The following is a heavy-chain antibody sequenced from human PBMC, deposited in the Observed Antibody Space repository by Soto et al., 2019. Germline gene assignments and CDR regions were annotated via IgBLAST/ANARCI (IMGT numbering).Heavy chain of an antibody. J-gene: IGHJ3*02. CDR3: AREGAGRKGSSSWPDDAFDI. D-gene: IGHD6-13*01. Sequence: QVQLQESGPGLVKPSQTLSLTCTVSGGSISSGGYYWSWIRQHPGKGLEWIGHISYSGSTYYNPSLKSRVTISVDTSKDHFSLKLSSVTAADTAVYYCAREGAGRKGSSSWPDDAFDIWGQGTMVTVSS. CDR1: GGSISSGGYY. CDR2: ISYSGST. V-gene: IGHV4-31*03.